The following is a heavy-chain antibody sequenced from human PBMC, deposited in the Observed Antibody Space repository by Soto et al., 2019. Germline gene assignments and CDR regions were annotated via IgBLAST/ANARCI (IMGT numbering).Heavy chain of an antibody. V-gene: IGHV2-5*02. Sequence: QITLKESGPTLVKPTQTLTLTCTFSGFSLSASGVAVGWIRQPPGKALEWLALIYWDDDKRYSPSLKSRITITKETSKNQVVLTMTNMDPVDTATYYCARWYCSGGDCQQFDYWGQGTLVTVSS. CDR3: ARWYCSGGDCQQFDY. CDR2: IYWDDDK. J-gene: IGHJ4*02. CDR1: GFSLSASGVA. D-gene: IGHD2-15*01.